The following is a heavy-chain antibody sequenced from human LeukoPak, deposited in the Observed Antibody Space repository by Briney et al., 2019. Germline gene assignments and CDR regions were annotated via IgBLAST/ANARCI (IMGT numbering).Heavy chain of an antibody. CDR2: IKQDGSEK. J-gene: IGHJ6*02. CDR1: GFTFSSYW. Sequence: GGSLRLSCAASGFTFSSYWMSWVRQAPGKGLEWVANIKQDGSEKYYVDSVKGRFTISRDNAKNSLYLQMNSLRAEDTAVYYCARDHYYGSGSYYNVPGYYYGMDVWGQGTTVTVSS. V-gene: IGHV3-7*01. CDR3: ARDHYYGSGSYYNVPGYYYGMDV. D-gene: IGHD3-10*01.